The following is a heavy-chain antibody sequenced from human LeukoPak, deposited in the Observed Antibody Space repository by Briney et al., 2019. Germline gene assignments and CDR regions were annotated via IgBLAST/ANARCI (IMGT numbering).Heavy chain of an antibody. V-gene: IGHV3-74*01. CDR1: GFTFSNYW. J-gene: IGHJ4*02. CDR2: INTDGSST. D-gene: IGHD5-24*01. Sequence: SGGSLRLSCAASGFTFSNYWMHWVRQAPGKGLVWVSRINTDGSSTNYADSVKGRFTISRDNAKNSLYLQMNSLRAEDTAVYYCARDLVRRDGYNGGDYWGQGTLVTVSS. CDR3: ARDLVRRDGYNGGDY.